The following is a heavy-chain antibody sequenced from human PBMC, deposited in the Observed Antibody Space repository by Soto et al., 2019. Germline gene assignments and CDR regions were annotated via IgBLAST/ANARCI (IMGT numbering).Heavy chain of an antibody. CDR2: ISSSSSYI. V-gene: IGHV3-21*01. J-gene: IGHJ6*02. CDR3: ASSKGEQQLVYFYYYGMDV. Sequence: EVQLVESGGGLVKPGGSLRLSCAASGFTFSSYNMNWVRQAPGKGLEWVSSISSSSSYIYYADSVKGRFTISRDNAKNSLYLQMNSLRAEDTAVYYCASSKGEQQLVYFYYYGMDVWGQGTTVTVSS. D-gene: IGHD6-13*01. CDR1: GFTFSSYN.